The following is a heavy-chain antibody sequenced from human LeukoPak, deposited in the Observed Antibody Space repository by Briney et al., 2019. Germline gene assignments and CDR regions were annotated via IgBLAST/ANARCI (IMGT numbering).Heavy chain of an antibody. J-gene: IGHJ5*02. CDR3: ARSLYGSGSYYHPASNWFDP. D-gene: IGHD3-10*01. CDR1: GYTFTSYD. Sequence: GASVKVSCKASGYTFTSYDINWVRQATGQGLEWMGWMNPNSGNTGYAQKFQGRVTMTRNTSISTAYMELSSLRSEDTAVYYCARSLYGSGSYYHPASNWFDPWGQGTLVTVSS. V-gene: IGHV1-8*01. CDR2: MNPNSGNT.